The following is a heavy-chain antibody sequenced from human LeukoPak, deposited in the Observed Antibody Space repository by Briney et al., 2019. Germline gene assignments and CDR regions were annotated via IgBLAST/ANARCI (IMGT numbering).Heavy chain of an antibody. CDR2: IYTSGST. J-gene: IGHJ4*02. V-gene: IGHV4-4*07. CDR3: ARESGYYYDTSGYTFDY. CDR1: GGSSNNYY. Sequence: SETLSLTCTVSGGSSNNYYWGWIRQSAGKGLEGIGRIYTSGSTNYNPSLKSRVSMSVDTSKNQFSLRLRSVTAADTAVYYCARESGYYYDTSGYTFDYWGQGILVTVSS. D-gene: IGHD3-22*01.